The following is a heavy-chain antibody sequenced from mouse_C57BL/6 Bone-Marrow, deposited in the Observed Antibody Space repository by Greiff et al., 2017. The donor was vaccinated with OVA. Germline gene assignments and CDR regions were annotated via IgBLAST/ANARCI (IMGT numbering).Heavy chain of an antibody. CDR3: ARLLLPFAY. Sequence: EVKLMESGGGLVKPGGSLKLSCAASGFTFSSYTMSWVRQTPEKRLAWVATISGGGGNTYYPDSVKGRFTITRDNAKNTLYLQMRSLMSEDTALYYCARLLLPFAYWGQGTLVTVSA. J-gene: IGHJ3*01. V-gene: IGHV5-9*01. CDR1: GFTFSSYT. D-gene: IGHD1-1*01. CDR2: ISGGGGNT.